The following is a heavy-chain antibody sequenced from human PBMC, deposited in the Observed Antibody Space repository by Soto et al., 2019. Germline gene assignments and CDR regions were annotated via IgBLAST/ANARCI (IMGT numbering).Heavy chain of an antibody. D-gene: IGHD3-10*01. CDR3: AIPARGYYYGMDV. CDR1: GYSFTSYW. Sequence: GESLKISCKGSGYSFTSYWISWVRQMPGKGLEWMGRIDPSDSYTNYSPSFQGHVTVSADKSISTAYLQWSSLKASDTAMYYCAIPARGYYYGMDVWGQGTTVTVSS. V-gene: IGHV5-10-1*01. CDR2: IDPSDSYT. J-gene: IGHJ6*02.